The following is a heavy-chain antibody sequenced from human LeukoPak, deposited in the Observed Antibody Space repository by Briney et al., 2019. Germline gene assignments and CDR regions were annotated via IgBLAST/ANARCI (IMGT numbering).Heavy chain of an antibody. V-gene: IGHV3-48*03. CDR3: ARVLRGLYNLGD. J-gene: IGHJ4*02. CDR1: GFTFSSYE. D-gene: IGHD3-10*01. Sequence: GGSLSLSCAVSGFTFSSYEMNWVRQAPGEGLEWVSCISSSGSPIYYADSVKGRFTISRDNAKNSLFLQMNSVRAEDTAVYYCARVLRGLYNLGDWGQGTLVTVSS. CDR2: ISSSGSPI.